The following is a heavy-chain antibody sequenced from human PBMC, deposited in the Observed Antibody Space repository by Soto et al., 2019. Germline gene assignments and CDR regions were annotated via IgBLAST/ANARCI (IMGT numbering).Heavy chain of an antibody. CDR1: GGSFSSSNW. Sequence: QVQLQESGPGLVKPSGTLSLTCAVSGGSFSSSNWWSWVRQPPGKGLEWVGEIYHSGSTNYNPSLKRRVTISVDESKNQFARKLSSVTAADTAVYYCARDTSIAVAGDDYFDYWGHGTLVTVS. D-gene: IGHD6-19*01. J-gene: IGHJ4*01. V-gene: IGHV4-4*02. CDR3: ARDTSIAVAGDDYFDY. CDR2: IYHSGST.